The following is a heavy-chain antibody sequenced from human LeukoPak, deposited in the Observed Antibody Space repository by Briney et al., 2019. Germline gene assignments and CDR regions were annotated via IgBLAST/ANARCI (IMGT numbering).Heavy chain of an antibody. J-gene: IGHJ4*02. CDR1: GYTFTGYY. CDR2: INPNSGGT. Sequence: GASVKVSCKASGYTFTGYYMHWVRQAPGQGLEWMGWINPNSGGTNYAQKFQGRVTMTRDTSISTAYMELSRLRSDDTAVYYCAREKEPGYSYGPYYFDYWGQGTLVTVSS. CDR3: AREKEPGYSYGPYYFDY. V-gene: IGHV1-2*02. D-gene: IGHD5-18*01.